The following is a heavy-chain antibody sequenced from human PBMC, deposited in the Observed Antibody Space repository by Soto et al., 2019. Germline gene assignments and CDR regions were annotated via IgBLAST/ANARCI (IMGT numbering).Heavy chain of an antibody. Sequence: GGSQRLSCAASGFTFRSYAMSWVRQAPGKGLEWVSAISGSGGSTYYADSVKGRFTISRDNSKNTLYLQMNSLRAEDTAVYYCAGYSSSSTGAFDIWGQGTMVTVSS. V-gene: IGHV3-23*01. CDR1: GFTFRSYA. CDR3: AGYSSSSTGAFDI. D-gene: IGHD6-13*01. CDR2: ISGSGGST. J-gene: IGHJ3*02.